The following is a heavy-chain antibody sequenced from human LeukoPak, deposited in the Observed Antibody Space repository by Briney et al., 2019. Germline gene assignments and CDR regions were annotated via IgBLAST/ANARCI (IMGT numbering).Heavy chain of an antibody. V-gene: IGHV3-9*01. D-gene: IGHD3-10*01. CDR3: AKDVSVSWGSGSYHHFDY. J-gene: IGHJ4*02. CDR2: ISWNSGSI. CDR1: GDSISSYY. Sequence: LSLTCTVSGDSISSYYWSWVRQAPGKGLEWVSGISWNSGSIGYADSVKGRFTISRDNAKNSLYLQMNSLRAEDTALYYCAKDVSVSWGSGSYHHFDYWGQGTLVTVSS.